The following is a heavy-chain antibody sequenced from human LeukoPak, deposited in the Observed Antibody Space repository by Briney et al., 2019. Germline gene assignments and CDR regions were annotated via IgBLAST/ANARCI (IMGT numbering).Heavy chain of an antibody. CDR1: GFTFSSYA. CDR3: ARGSHTPNYYYGMDV. V-gene: IGHV3-30-3*01. J-gene: IGHJ6*02. CDR2: ISYDGSNK. Sequence: GGSLRLSCAASGFTFSSYAMHWVRQAPGKGLEWVAVISYDGSNKYYADSVKGRFTISRDNSKNTLYLQMNSLSAEDTAVYYCARGSHTPNYYYGMDVWGQGTTVTVSS.